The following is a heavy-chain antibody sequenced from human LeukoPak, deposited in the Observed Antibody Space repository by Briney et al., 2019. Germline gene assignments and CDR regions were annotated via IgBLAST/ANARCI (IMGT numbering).Heavy chain of an antibody. J-gene: IGHJ4*02. V-gene: IGHV3-53*01. CDR3: AREHTTVTSLLDY. Sequence: PGGSLRLSCAVSGFSVTNNYMSWVRQAPGKGLEWVSVFYVGGATYYADSVKGRFTISRDNSENTLYLQMNSLRAEDTAVYYCAREHTTVTSLLDYWGQGTLVTVSS. D-gene: IGHD4-17*01. CDR2: FYVGGAT. CDR1: GFSVTNNY.